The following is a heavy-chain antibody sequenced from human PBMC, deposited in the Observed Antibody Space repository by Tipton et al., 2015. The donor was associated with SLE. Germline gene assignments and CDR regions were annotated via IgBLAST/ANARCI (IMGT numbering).Heavy chain of an antibody. CDR3: ARGVEYSSSSDGYYFGY. CDR2: IYSGGST. D-gene: IGHD6-6*01. V-gene: IGHV3-53*04. CDR1: GFTVSSNY. Sequence: SLRLSCAASGFTVSSNYMSWVRQAPGKGLEWVSVIYSGGSTYYADSVKGRFTISRHNSKNTLYLQMDSLRAEDTAVYYCARGVEYSSSSDGYYFGYWGQGTLVTVSS. J-gene: IGHJ4*02.